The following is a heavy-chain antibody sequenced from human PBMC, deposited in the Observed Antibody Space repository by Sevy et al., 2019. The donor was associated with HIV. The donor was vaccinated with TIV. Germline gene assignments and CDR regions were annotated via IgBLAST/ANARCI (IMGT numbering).Heavy chain of an antibody. Sequence: GGSLRLSCAASAFTFSRHSLHWVRQAPGKGLEWVSVISSDLKTSNDGDTVKCLFTVSRDNAKNTVYLQMDSLRAEDTAVYYYARQAVDTRYYLDYWGQGTLVTVSS. J-gene: IGHJ4*02. CDR3: ARQAVDTRYYLDY. D-gene: IGHD5-12*01. CDR1: AFTFSRHS. V-gene: IGHV3-30*03. CDR2: ISSDLKTS.